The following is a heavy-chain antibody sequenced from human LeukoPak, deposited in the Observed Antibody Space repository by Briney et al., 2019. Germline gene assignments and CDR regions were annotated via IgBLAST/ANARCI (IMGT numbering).Heavy chain of an antibody. V-gene: IGHV3-7*01. CDR1: GFTFSSYW. CDR3: ARDRGYPSYMDV. J-gene: IGHJ6*03. CDR2: IKQDGTEK. D-gene: IGHD3-10*01. Sequence: GGSLRLSCAASGFTFSSYWLSWVRQAPGKGLEWVANIKQDGTEKYSVDSVNGRFTVSRDNAKNSLYLQINSLRAEDTAVYYCARDRGYPSYMDVWGKGTTATVSS.